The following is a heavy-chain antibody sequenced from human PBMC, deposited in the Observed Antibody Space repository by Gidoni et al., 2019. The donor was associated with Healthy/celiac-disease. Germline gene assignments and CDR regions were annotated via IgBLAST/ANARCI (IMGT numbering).Heavy chain of an antibody. J-gene: IGHJ4*02. Sequence: QVPGKGLEWVAVIWYDGSNKYYADSVKGRFTISRDNSKNTLYLQMNSLRAEDTAVYYCARDYDYVWGSYQGFDYWGQGTLVTVSS. V-gene: IGHV3-33*01. CDR2: IWYDGSNK. CDR3: ARDYDYVWGSYQGFDY. D-gene: IGHD3-16*01.